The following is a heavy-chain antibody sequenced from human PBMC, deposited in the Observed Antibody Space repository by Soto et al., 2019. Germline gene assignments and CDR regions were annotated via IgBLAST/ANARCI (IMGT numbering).Heavy chain of an antibody. CDR3: ARETGATSYYGMDV. J-gene: IGHJ6*02. CDR2: IYYSGST. V-gene: IGHV4-61*01. CDR1: GGSVSSGSYY. Sequence: QVQLQESGPGLVKPSETLSLTCTVSGGSVSSGSYYWSWIRQPPGKGLEWIGYIYYSGSTNYNPSLKSRVTISVDTSKNQFSLKLSSVTAADTAVYYCARETGATSYYGMDVWGQGITVTVSS. D-gene: IGHD1-26*01.